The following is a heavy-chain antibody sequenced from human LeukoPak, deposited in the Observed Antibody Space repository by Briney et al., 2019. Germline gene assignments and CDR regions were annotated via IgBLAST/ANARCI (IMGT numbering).Heavy chain of an antibody. CDR1: GFTFSDYY. D-gene: IGHD3-10*01. J-gene: IGHJ4*02. CDR3: ARQRFGQYFDY. V-gene: IGHV3-11*01. CDR2: ISGDSDTI. Sequence: GGSLRLSCAASGFTFSDYYMSWIRQAPGKGLEEFSYISGDSDTIYYADSVKGRFTISRDNAKKSLYLQMNSLRAEDTAVYYCARQRFGQYFDYWGQGTLVTVSS.